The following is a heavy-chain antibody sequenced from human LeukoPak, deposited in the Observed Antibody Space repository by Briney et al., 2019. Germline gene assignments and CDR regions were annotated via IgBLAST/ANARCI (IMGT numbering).Heavy chain of an antibody. CDR3: ARGTSGGYFDY. J-gene: IGHJ4*02. Sequence: PGGSLRLSCAASGFTFNNYWMHWVRQAPGKGLVWVSRINSDGSSTTYADSVKGRFTISRDNAKNTLYLQMNSLRAEDTAVYYCARGTSGGYFDYWGQGTLVTVSS. CDR2: INSDGSST. CDR1: GFTFNNYW. D-gene: IGHD1-26*01. V-gene: IGHV3-74*01.